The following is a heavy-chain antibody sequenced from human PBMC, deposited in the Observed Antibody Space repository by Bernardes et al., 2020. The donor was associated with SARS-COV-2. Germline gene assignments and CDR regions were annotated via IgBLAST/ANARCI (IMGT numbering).Heavy chain of an antibody. J-gene: IGHJ4*02. D-gene: IGHD3-10*01. CDR2: IVVGSGNT. Sequence: SVKVSCKASGFTFTSSAMQRVRQARGQRLEWIGWIVVGSGNTNYAQKFQERVTITRDMSTSTAYMELSSLRSEDTAVYYCAAGHITMVRGVSPPAYWGQGTLVTVSS. CDR1: GFTFTSSA. CDR3: AAGHITMVRGVSPPAY. V-gene: IGHV1-58*02.